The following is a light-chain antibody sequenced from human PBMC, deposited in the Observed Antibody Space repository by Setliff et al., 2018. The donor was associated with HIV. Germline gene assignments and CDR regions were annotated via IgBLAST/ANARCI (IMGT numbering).Light chain of an antibody. CDR2: DVT. J-gene: IGLJ1*01. V-gene: IGLV2-14*03. Sequence: QSALTQPGSVSGSPGQSITISCTGTSSDVGGYNYVSWYQQHPGKAPNVVIYDVTNRPSGISNRFSGSKSGNMASLTISGLQAEDEAVYYRLSYTSGNIYVFGTGTKVTVL. CDR3: LSYTSGNIYV. CDR1: SSDVGGYNY.